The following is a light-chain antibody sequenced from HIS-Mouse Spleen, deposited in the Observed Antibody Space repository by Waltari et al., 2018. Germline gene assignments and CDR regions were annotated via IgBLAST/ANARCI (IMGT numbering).Light chain of an antibody. CDR1: SSDVGSYNL. J-gene: IGLJ2*01. CDR2: EGS. CDR3: CSYAGSSTVV. V-gene: IGLV2-23*01. Sequence: QSALTQPASVSGSPGQSLTISCTGTSSDVGSYNLFPWYQQHPGKAPKPMIYEGSKRPSGVSNRFSGSKSGNTASLTISGLQAEDEADYYCCSYAGSSTVVFGGGTKLTVL.